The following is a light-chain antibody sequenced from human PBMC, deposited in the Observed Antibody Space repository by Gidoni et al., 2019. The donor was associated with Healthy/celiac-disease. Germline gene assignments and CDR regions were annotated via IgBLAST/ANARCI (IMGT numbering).Light chain of an antibody. Sequence: EIVLTQSPATLSLSPGERATLSCRASQSVSSYLACYQQKPGQAPRLLIYDASNRATGIPARFSGSGSGTVFTLTISSLEPEDFAVYYCQQRSNWPLTFGGGTKVEIK. CDR1: QSVSSY. J-gene: IGKJ4*01. CDR2: DAS. CDR3: QQRSNWPLT. V-gene: IGKV3-11*01.